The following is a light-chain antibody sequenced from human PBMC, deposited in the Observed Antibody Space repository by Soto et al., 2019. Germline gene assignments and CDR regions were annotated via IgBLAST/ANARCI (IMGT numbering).Light chain of an antibody. V-gene: IGKV3-15*01. CDR1: RHLGTLY. Sequence: EIVLTQAPGTLSLSPRERGTLSCRASRHLGTLYLAWFQQKSGQSPRLLIYDVSTRATGVPARFSGTGSETDFTLTISGLQSEDSAVYFCQQYNNWPFSFGQGTRLQIK. J-gene: IGKJ5*01. CDR2: DVS. CDR3: QQYNNWPFS.